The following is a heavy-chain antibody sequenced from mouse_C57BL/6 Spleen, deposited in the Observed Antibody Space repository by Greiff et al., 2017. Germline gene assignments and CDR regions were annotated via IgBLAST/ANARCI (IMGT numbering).Heavy chain of an antibody. CDR1: GYTFTTYP. D-gene: IGHD2-4*01. J-gene: IGHJ4*01. Sequence: VKLVESGAELVKPGASVKMSCKASGYTFTTYPIEWMKQNHGKSLEWIGNFHPYNDDTKYNEKFKGKATLTVEKSSSTVYLELSRLTSDDSAVXYCARGTDYDDAMDYWGQGTSVTVSS. V-gene: IGHV1-47*01. CDR2: FHPYNDDT. CDR3: ARGTDYDDAMDY.